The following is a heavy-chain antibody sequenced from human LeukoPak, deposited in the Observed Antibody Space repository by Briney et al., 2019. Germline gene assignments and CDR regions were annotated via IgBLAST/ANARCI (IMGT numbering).Heavy chain of an antibody. CDR2: IIPIFGTA. Sequence: SVKVSCKASGGTFSSFAISWVRQAPGQGLEWMGGIIPIFGTANYAQKFQGRVTITADESTSTAYMELSSLRSEDTAVYYCARELRYCSSTSCNFDYWGQGTLVTVSS. J-gene: IGHJ4*02. V-gene: IGHV1-69*13. CDR1: GGTFSSFA. D-gene: IGHD2-2*01. CDR3: ARELRYCSSTSCNFDY.